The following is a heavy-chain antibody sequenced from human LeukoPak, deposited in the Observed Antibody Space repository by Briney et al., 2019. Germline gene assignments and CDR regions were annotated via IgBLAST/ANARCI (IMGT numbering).Heavy chain of an antibody. Sequence: GASVTVSCKASGYTFTSYGISWVRQAPGQGREGMGWMSAYNGNTNYAQKLQGRVTMTTDTSTSTAYMELRSLRSDDTAVYYCARVGLPYYYGSGSLYYFDYWGQGTLVTVSS. CDR3: ARVGLPYYYGSGSLYYFDY. D-gene: IGHD3-10*01. J-gene: IGHJ4*02. V-gene: IGHV1-18*01. CDR1: GYTFTSYG. CDR2: MSAYNGNT.